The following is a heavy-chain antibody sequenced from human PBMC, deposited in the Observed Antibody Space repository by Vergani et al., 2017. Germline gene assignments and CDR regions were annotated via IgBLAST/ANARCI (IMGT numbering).Heavy chain of an antibody. Sequence: EVQLLESGGGLVQPGGSRRLSCAGAGFTFDTYTMAYVRQAPGKGLEWVATISSGGGDIFYADSVKGRFTISRDNSKNTLFLQMNSLKDEDTAVYYCARVEPIQIPILSITMITLGAFDIWGQGTMVTVSS. D-gene: IGHD3-22*01. CDR1: GFTFDTYT. J-gene: IGHJ3*02. CDR3: ARVEPIQIPILSITMITLGAFDI. CDR2: ISSGGGDI. V-gene: IGHV3-23*01.